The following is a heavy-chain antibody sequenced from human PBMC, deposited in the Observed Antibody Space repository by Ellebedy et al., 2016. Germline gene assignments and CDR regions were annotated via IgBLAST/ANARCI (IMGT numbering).Heavy chain of an antibody. CDR1: GGSISGYY. J-gene: IGHJ4*02. CDR3: AREVGVESHKIDS. CDR2: IHYSGKS. V-gene: IGHV4-59*12. D-gene: IGHD2-21*01. Sequence: SETLSLTXTVSGGSISGYYWSWIRQPPGKGLEWIGSIHYSGKSYHKPSLKSRVIISVDTSKNQFSLKVTSVTAADTAMYHCAREVGVESHKIDSWGQGTLVTVSS.